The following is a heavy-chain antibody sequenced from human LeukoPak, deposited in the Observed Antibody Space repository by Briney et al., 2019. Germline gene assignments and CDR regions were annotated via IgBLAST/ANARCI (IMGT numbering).Heavy chain of an antibody. J-gene: IGHJ4*02. CDR1: GFTFRSYG. CDR3: ARESSAAGQALDY. D-gene: IGHD6-13*01. V-gene: IGHV3-33*01. CDR2: IWYDGSNE. Sequence: GGSLRLSCAASGFTFRSYGMHWVRQAPGKGLEWVAVIWYDGSNEYYADSVKGRFTISRDNSKNTLHLQMNSLRAEDTAVYYCARESSAAGQALDYWGQGTLVTVSS.